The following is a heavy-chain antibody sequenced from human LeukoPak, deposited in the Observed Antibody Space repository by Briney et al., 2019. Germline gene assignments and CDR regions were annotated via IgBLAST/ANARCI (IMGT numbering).Heavy chain of an antibody. V-gene: IGHV4-34*01. D-gene: IGHD6-6*01. CDR3: ARRRANSSWFQDY. CDR2: INHSVTT. Sequence: PSETLSLTCDIYGGTFSGYYWTWIRQPPGKGLEWIGEINHSVTTNYNPSLKSRVTISVGTSKNQFSLKLSSVTAADTAVYYCARRRANSSWFQDYWGQGTLVTVSS. CDR1: GGTFSGYY. J-gene: IGHJ4*02.